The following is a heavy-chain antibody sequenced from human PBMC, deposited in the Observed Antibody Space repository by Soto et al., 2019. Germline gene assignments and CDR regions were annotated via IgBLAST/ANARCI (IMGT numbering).Heavy chain of an antibody. CDR2: ISGSGGST. V-gene: IGHV3-23*01. D-gene: IGHD3-3*01. J-gene: IGHJ5*02. CDR3: AKAQYYDFWSGLNWFDP. CDR1: GFTFSSYA. Sequence: GGSLRLSCAASGFTFSSYAMSWVRQAPGKGLEWVSAISGSGGSTYYADSVKGRFTISRDNSKNTLYLQMNSLRAEDTAVYYCAKAQYYDFWSGLNWFDPWGQGTRVTVS.